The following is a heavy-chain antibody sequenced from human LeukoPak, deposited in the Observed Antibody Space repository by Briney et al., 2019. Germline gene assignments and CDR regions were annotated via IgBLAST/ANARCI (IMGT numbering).Heavy chain of an antibody. D-gene: IGHD3-3*01. V-gene: IGHV3-21*01. J-gene: IGHJ4*02. Sequence: GSLRLSCAASGFTFSSYSMNWVRQAPGKGLEWVSSISSSSYIYYSDAVMGGCTISRDNAKNSLYLQMNSLRAEDTAVYYCARGYYDFWSGYFPHYWGQGTLVTVSS. CDR1: GFTFSSYS. CDR3: ARGYYDFWSGYFPHY. CDR2: ISSSSYI.